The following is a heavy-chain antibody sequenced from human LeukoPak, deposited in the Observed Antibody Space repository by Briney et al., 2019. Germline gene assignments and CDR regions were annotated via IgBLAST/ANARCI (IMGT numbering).Heavy chain of an antibody. D-gene: IGHD6-13*01. CDR3: AKAGYTSSWPLDY. CDR2: ISASGGST. J-gene: IGHJ4*02. Sequence: GGSLRLSCATSGFTFSSNAMSWVRQAPGKGLEWVSGISASGGSTYYADSVKGRFSISRDNSKNMLFLEMNSLRVEDTAVYYCAKAGYTSSWPLDYWGQGTQVTVSS. CDR1: GFTFSSNA. V-gene: IGHV3-23*01.